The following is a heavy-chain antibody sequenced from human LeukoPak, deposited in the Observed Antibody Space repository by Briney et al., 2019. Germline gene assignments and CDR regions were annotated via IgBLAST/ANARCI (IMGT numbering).Heavy chain of an antibody. J-gene: IGHJ4*02. CDR1: GFTFTDYA. CDR2: IGGGGFNT. Sequence: GGSLRLSCVASGFTFTDYAMSWVRHAPGKGLEWVSSIGGGGFNTHYADSVKGRFSISRDTSTNTLYLEMNSLRPDDSALYYCAKDNFGLVPYCFDSWGQGTLVTVSS. CDR3: AKDNFGLVPYCFDS. D-gene: IGHD2-21*01. V-gene: IGHV3-23*01.